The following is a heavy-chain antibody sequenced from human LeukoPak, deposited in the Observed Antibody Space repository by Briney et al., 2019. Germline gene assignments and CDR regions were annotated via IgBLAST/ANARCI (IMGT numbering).Heavy chain of an antibody. CDR1: GFTFSSHG. V-gene: IGHV3-23*01. Sequence: PGGSLRLSCAASGFTFSSHGMNWVRQAPGKGLEWVSGISPNGVITYYADSVKGRSTISRDNSKGTVSLQMNSLRPEDTAVYYCAKDDAWLQYGDWGRGTLVTVSS. J-gene: IGHJ4*02. CDR2: ISPNGVIT. CDR3: AKDDAWLQYGD. D-gene: IGHD5-24*01.